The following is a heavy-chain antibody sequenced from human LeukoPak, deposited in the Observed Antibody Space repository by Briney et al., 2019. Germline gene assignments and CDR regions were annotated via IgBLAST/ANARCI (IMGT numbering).Heavy chain of an antibody. V-gene: IGHV1-2*02. CDR3: ARGPTFSSDY. Sequence: ASVKVSCKASGYTFTGYYIHWVRQAPGQGIEWMGWINPDSGGTNYAQKFQGRVTMTRDTSTSTAYMELSRLRSDDTAVYFCARGPTFSSDYWGQGTLVTVSS. J-gene: IGHJ4*02. CDR1: GYTFTGYY. D-gene: IGHD3-16*01. CDR2: INPDSGGT.